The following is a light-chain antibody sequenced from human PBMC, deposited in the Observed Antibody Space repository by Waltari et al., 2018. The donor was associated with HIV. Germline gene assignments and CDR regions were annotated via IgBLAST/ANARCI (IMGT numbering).Light chain of an antibody. J-gene: IGLJ3*02. CDR2: DVN. V-gene: IGLV2-23*02. CDR1: SSDLGSYNL. CDR3: CSYAGSNSWV. Sequence: QSALTQPASVSGSPGQSITISCSGTSSDLGSYNLVSWYQQDPGKAPKPMIYDVNKRPSGVSNRCSGSKSGNTASLTISGLQAEDEADYYCCSYAGSNSWVFGGGTKLTVL.